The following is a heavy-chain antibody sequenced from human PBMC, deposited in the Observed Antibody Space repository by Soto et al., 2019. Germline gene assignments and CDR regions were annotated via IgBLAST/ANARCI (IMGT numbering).Heavy chain of an antibody. D-gene: IGHD3-16*01. CDR3: AKLGEDYYYYYGMDV. Sequence: PGGSLRLSCVASGFTFSSYSFNWVRQAPGKGLEWVSSISSSLSYIYYADSLKGRFTISRDNTKHSLYLQMNSLRDEDTAVYYCAKLGEDYYYYYGMDVWGQGTTVTVSS. V-gene: IGHV3-21*06. CDR2: ISSSLSYI. CDR1: GFTFSSYS. J-gene: IGHJ6*02.